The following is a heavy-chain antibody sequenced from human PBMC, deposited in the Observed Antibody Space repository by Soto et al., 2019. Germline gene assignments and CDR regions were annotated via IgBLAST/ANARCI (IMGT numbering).Heavy chain of an antibody. D-gene: IGHD3-3*01. CDR1: GDSISSSNW. Sequence: QVQLQESGPGLVKPSETLSLTCAVSGDSISSSNWWSWVRQSPGNGLEWIGEIYHSGSTNYNPSLMSRVTISLDKSKNQFSLRLRSVTAADTAVYYCARDQIFGVVRTHYYYAMDVWGQGTTVTVSS. J-gene: IGHJ6*02. V-gene: IGHV4-4*02. CDR3: ARDQIFGVVRTHYYYAMDV. CDR2: IYHSGST.